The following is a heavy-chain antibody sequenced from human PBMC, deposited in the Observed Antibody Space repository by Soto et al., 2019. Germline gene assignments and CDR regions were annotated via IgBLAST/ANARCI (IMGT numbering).Heavy chain of an antibody. V-gene: IGHV3-23*01. CDR3: AKEPVGPDWYFDL. CDR2: ISGSGIST. J-gene: IGHJ2*01. Sequence: DVQLLESGGGLVQPGGSLRLSCAASGFTFRSYAMSWVRQAPGKGLEWVSGISGSGISTHYADSVKGRFNVSRDNSKNTLYLQMTSLRAEDTAVYNCAKEPVGPDWYFDLWGRGTLVTVSS. CDR1: GFTFRSYA.